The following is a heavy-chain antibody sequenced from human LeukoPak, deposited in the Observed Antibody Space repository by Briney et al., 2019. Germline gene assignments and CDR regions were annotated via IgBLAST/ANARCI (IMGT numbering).Heavy chain of an antibody. V-gene: IGHV3-7*03. D-gene: IGHD6-13*01. Sequence: GGSLRLSCAVSGLTFSSSWMDWVRQAPGKGLEWVANIKPDGTTKFYVDSVKGRFTISRDNALNSLYLQMNSLRAEDTAIYYCARSIPYGTTWYGRSDYWGQGTLVTVSS. CDR3: ARSIPYGTTWYGRSDY. J-gene: IGHJ4*02. CDR2: IKPDGTTK. CDR1: GLTFSSSW.